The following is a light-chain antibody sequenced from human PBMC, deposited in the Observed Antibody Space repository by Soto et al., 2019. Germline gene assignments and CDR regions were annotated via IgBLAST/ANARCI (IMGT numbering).Light chain of an antibody. CDR2: KTS. V-gene: IGKV1-5*03. CDR1: QSISSG. CDR3: QQYNNYPWT. J-gene: IGKJ1*01. Sequence: DIQMTQPQSSLSASLGYRVSITCRASQSISSGLAWYQQKPGKAPKLLNYKTSSLESGVPSRFSGSGSGTEFTLTISSHQPYDFATYYCQQYNNYPWTFGQGTRVDIK.